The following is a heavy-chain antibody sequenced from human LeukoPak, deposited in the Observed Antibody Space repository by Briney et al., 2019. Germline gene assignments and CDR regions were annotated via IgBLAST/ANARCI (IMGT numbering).Heavy chain of an antibody. Sequence: GGSLRLSCAASGFTFSSYGMHWVRQAPGKGLEWVAFIRYDGSNKYYADSVKSRFTISRDNSKNTLYLQMNSLRAEDTAVYYCASEQQLVPSSFDYWGQGTLVTVSS. J-gene: IGHJ4*02. D-gene: IGHD6-13*01. CDR2: IRYDGSNK. CDR3: ASEQQLVPSSFDY. V-gene: IGHV3-30*02. CDR1: GFTFSSYG.